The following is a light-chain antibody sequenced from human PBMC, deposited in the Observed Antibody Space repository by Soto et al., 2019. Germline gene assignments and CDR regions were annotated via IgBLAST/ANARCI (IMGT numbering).Light chain of an antibody. J-gene: IGLJ2*01. CDR2: EGS. Sequence: QSALTQPASVSGSPGQSITISCTGTSSDVGSYKLVSWYQHHPGKAPKLIIYEGSERPSGVSHRFSGSKSGNTASLTVSGLQAEDEADYYCCSYADITLFGGGTKLTVL. CDR1: SSDVGSYKL. CDR3: CSYADITL. V-gene: IGLV2-23*01.